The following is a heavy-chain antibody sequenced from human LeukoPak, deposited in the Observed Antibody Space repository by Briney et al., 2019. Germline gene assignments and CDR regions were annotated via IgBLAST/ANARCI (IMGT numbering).Heavy chain of an antibody. CDR1: GDSISNYY. J-gene: IGHJ4*02. D-gene: IGHD4-17*01. CDR3: ASANKYGAASHY. CDR2: IYYTGST. V-gene: IGHV4-59*01. Sequence: PSETLSLTCIVSGDSISNYYWSWIRQPPGKGLEWIGYIYYTGSTYYNPSLKSRVTISVDTSKNQFSLKLTSVTAADTAVYYFASANKYGAASHYWGRGTLVTVSS.